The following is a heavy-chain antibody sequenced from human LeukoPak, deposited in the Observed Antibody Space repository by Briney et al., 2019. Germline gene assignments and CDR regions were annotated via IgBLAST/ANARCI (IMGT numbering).Heavy chain of an antibody. CDR2: ISSSSSYI. Sequence: GGSLRLSCAASGFTFSSYSMNWVRQAPGKGLEWVSSISSSSSYIYYADSVKGRFTISRDNAKNSLYLQMNSLRAEDTAVYYCARDLTNLGGGYAFDIWGQGTMVTVSS. CDR1: GFTFSSYS. J-gene: IGHJ3*02. V-gene: IGHV3-21*01. CDR3: ARDLTNLGGGYAFDI. D-gene: IGHD2-8*01.